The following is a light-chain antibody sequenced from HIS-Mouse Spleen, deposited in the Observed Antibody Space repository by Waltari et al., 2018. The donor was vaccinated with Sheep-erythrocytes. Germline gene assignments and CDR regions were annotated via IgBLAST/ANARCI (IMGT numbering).Light chain of an antibody. Sequence: DLQMTQSPSSLSASVGDRVTTTCQASQDISNYLNWYQKKPGKAPKPLIYDASNLETGVPSRFSGSGSGTDFTFTISSLQPEDIATYYCQQYDNLPLTFGGGTKVEIK. CDR3: QQYDNLPLT. CDR2: DAS. CDR1: QDISNY. V-gene: IGKV1-33*01. J-gene: IGKJ4*01.